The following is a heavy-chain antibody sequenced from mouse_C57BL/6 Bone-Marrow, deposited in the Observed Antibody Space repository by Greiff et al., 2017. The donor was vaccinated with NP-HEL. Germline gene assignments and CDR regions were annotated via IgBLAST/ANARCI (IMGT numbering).Heavy chain of an antibody. J-gene: IGHJ1*01. D-gene: IGHD1-1*01. Sequence: LVESGAELARPGASVKMSCKASGYTFTSYTMHWVKQRPGQGLEWIGYINPSSGYTKYNQKFKDKATLTADKSSSTAYMQLSSLTSEDSAVYYCARDYGSSSYWYFDVWGAGTTVTVSS. CDR1: GYTFTSYT. V-gene: IGHV1-4*01. CDR2: INPSSGYT. CDR3: ARDYGSSSYWYFDV.